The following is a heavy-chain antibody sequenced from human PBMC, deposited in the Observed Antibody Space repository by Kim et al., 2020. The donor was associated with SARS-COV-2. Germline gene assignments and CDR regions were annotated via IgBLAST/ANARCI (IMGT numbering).Heavy chain of an antibody. CDR3: TRVRPYSDSYWDAFDM. CDR1: GFTFSDSA. Sequence: GGSLKLSCAASGFTFSDSAMHWVRQASGKGLEWVGSIRSKGNGHETVYAASVRGKFTISRDNTKKTAYLQMNSLKTEDTAVYYCTRVRPYSDSYWDAFDMWGQGALVTVSS. J-gene: IGHJ3*02. CDR2: IRSKGNGHET. D-gene: IGHD1-26*01. V-gene: IGHV3-73*01.